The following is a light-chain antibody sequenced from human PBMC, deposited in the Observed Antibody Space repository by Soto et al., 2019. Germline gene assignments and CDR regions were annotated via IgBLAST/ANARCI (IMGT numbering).Light chain of an antibody. J-gene: IGKJ5*01. CDR3: QQRSNWST. Sequence: EIVLTQSPATLSLSPGERATLSCRASQSVSSYLAWYQQKPGQAPRLLIYEASNEATGIPARFSGSGSGTDFTLTISSLEPEDSAVYYCQQRSNWSTVGQGTRLEIK. V-gene: IGKV3-11*01. CDR1: QSVSSY. CDR2: EAS.